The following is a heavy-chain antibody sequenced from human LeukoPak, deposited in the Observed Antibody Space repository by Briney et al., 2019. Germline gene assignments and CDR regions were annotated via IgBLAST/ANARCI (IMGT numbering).Heavy chain of an antibody. V-gene: IGHV1-8*02. D-gene: IGHD2-2*01. CDR3: ARSIVVVPAAMSDYYGMDV. CDR2: MNPNSGNT. CDR1: GYTFTGYY. J-gene: IGHJ6*02. Sequence: GASVKVSCKASGYTFTGYYMHWVRQAPGQGLEWMGWMNPNSGNTGYAQKFQGRVTMTRNTSISTAYMELSSLRSEDTAVYYCARSIVVVPAAMSDYYGMDVWGQGTTVTVSS.